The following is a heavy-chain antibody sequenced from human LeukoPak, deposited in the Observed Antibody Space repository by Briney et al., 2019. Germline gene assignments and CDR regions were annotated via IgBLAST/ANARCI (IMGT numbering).Heavy chain of an antibody. Sequence: ASVKVSCKASGYTFTSYDINWVRQATGQGLEWMGWMNPNSGNTGYAQKFQGRVTMTRSTSISTAYMELSSLRSEDTAVYYCARGMLVITSSWFDPWGQGTLVTVSS. CDR2: MNPNSGNT. CDR3: ARGMLVITSSWFDP. D-gene: IGHD3-22*01. J-gene: IGHJ5*02. V-gene: IGHV1-8*01. CDR1: GYTFTSYD.